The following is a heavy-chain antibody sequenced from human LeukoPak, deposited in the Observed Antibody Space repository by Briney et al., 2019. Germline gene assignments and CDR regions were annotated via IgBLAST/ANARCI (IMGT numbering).Heavy chain of an antibody. CDR2: IDWDDDK. Sequence: SGPTLVKPPQTLTLTCTFSGFSLSTPAMCVTWIRQPPGKPLEWLARIDWDDDKFYSPSLRTRLTISKDTPKNQVVLRMTNMDPVDTGTYYCARMTPDSPSFDYWGQGALITVSS. D-gene: IGHD2-15*01. V-gene: IGHV2-70*17. CDR3: ARMTPDSPSFDY. J-gene: IGHJ4*02. CDR1: GFSLSTPAMC.